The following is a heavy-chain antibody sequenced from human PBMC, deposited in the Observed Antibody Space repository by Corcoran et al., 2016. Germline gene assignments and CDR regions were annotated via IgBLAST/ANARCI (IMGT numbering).Heavy chain of an antibody. CDR3: ARAPRGGGRGINYYGMDV. Sequence: QLQLQESGPGLVKPSETLSLTCTVSGGSISSSSYYWGWIRQPPGKGLEWIGSIYYSGSTYYNPSLKSRVTISVDTSKNQFSLKLSSVTAADTAVYYWARAPRGGGRGINYYGMDVWGQGTTVTVSS. CDR1: GGSISSSSYY. J-gene: IGHJ6*02. D-gene: IGHD3-10*01. V-gene: IGHV4-39*07. CDR2: IYYSGST.